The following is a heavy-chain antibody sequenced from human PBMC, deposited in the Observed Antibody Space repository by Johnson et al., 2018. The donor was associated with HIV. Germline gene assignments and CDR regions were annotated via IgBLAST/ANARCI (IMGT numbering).Heavy chain of an antibody. J-gene: IGHJ3*02. D-gene: IGHD7-27*01. CDR2: ISHDGSHK. CDR1: GFTFSS. Sequence: QVQLVESGGGVVQPGRSLRLSCAASGFTFSSMHWDRQAPGKGLEWVAVISHDGSHKYYADSVKGRFTISRDNSKNTLYLQMNSLRAEDTAVYYCAKERSWAFDIWGQGTMVTVS. CDR3: AKERSWAFDI. V-gene: IGHV3-30*04.